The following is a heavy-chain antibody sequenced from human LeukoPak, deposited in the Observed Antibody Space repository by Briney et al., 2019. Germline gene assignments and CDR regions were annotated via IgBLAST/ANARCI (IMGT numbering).Heavy chain of an antibody. CDR2: LYTSGTT. V-gene: IGHV4-61*09. Sequence: PSETLSLTCIVSGGSISSGSYYWTWIRQPAGEGLEWIGHLYTSGTTSYNPSLQSRVTISADTSKHQFSLRLTSVTAADTAVYYCARAGGGVGWYGTIDSWGQGTLVTVSS. CDR1: GGSISSGSYY. D-gene: IGHD6-19*01. CDR3: ARAGGGVGWYGTIDS. J-gene: IGHJ5*01.